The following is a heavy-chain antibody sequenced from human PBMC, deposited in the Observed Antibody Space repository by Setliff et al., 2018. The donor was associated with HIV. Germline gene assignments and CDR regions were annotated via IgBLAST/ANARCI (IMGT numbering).Heavy chain of an antibody. Sequence: PSETLSLTCAVSGGSISSSNWWSWVRQPPGKGLEWIGEIYHSGSTNYNPSLKSRVTISVDTSNNHFSLRLNSVTAADTAIYYCARVFTAGRREYYFDLWGQGTLVTVSS. J-gene: IGHJ4*02. CDR1: GGSISSSNW. D-gene: IGHD6-6*01. CDR3: ARVFTAGRREYYFDL. V-gene: IGHV4-4*02. CDR2: IYHSGST.